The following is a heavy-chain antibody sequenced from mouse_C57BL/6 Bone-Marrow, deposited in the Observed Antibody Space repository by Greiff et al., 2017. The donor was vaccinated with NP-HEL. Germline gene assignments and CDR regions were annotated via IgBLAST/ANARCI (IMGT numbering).Heavy chain of an antibody. J-gene: IGHJ1*03. CDR2: IDPSDSYT. V-gene: IGHV1-69*01. D-gene: IGHD2-1*01. CDR3: ARFPYGNYWYFDV. CDR1: GYTFTSYW. Sequence: VQLQQPGAELVMPGASVKLSCKASGYTFTSYWMHWVKQRPGQGLEWIGEIDPSDSYTNYNQKFKGKSTLTVDKSSSTAYMQLSSLTSEDSAVYYCARFPYGNYWYFDVWGTGTTVTVSS.